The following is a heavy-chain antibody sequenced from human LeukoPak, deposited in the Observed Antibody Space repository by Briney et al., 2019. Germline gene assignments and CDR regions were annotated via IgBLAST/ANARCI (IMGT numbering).Heavy chain of an antibody. Sequence: GGSLRLSCAASGFALSSYAMSWVRQAPGKGLEWVSAISGSGGSTYYADSVKGRFTISRDNSKNTLYLQMNSLRAEDTAVYYCATTVTGRAFDIWGQGTMVTVSS. CDR1: GFALSSYA. D-gene: IGHD4-17*01. J-gene: IGHJ3*02. CDR2: ISGSGGST. V-gene: IGHV3-23*01. CDR3: ATTVTGRAFDI.